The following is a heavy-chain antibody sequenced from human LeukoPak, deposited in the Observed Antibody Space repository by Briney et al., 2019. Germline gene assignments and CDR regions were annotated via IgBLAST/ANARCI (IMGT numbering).Heavy chain of an antibody. D-gene: IGHD3-3*01. CDR3: ARSLRRITIFGVDRDAFDI. CDR1: GYSFTSYW. Sequence: GESLKISCKGSGYSFTSYWIGWVRQMPGKGLEWMGIIYPGDSDTRYSPSFQGQVTISADKSISTAYLQWSSLKASDTAMYCCARSLRRITIFGVDRDAFDIWGQGTMVTVSS. CDR2: IYPGDSDT. J-gene: IGHJ3*02. V-gene: IGHV5-51*01.